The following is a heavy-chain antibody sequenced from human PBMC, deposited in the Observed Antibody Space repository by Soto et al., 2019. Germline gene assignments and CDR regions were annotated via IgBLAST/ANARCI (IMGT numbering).Heavy chain of an antibody. CDR3: ARRYYNSSGYCDY. V-gene: IGHV1-69*01. J-gene: IGHJ4*02. D-gene: IGHD3-22*01. Sequence: QVQLVQSGAEVKKPGSSVKVACKASGGIFSNYVLNWVRQAPGQGLEWMGGIIPIFGTGNYAQKFQGRVTITADESMTTASMELRGLRSEDTAVYYCARRYYNSSGYCDYWGQGTLVTVSS. CDR2: IIPIFGTG. CDR1: GGIFSNYV.